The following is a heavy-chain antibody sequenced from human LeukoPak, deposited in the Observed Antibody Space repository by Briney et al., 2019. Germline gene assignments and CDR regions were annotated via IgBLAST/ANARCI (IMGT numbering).Heavy chain of an antibody. J-gene: IGHJ4*02. CDR2: ISTSGNT. CDR1: GGSISSYY. V-gene: IGHV4-4*07. Sequence: SETLSLTCTVSGGSISSYYWTWIRQPAGKGLEWLGRISTSGNTNYTPSLKSRVTMSVDTSRNQFSLKLTSVTAADAAVYYCARGEGNYFDYWGQGALVTVSS. CDR3: ARGEGNYFDY.